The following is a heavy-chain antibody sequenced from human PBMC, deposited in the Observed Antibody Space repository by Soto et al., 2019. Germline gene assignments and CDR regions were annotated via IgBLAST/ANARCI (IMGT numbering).Heavy chain of an antibody. J-gene: IGHJ4*02. CDR1: GFTFSSYA. D-gene: IGHD4-17*01. Sequence: PGGSLRLSCAASGFTFSSYAMSWVRQAPGKGLEWVSAISGSGGSTYYADSVKGRFTISRDNSKNTLYLQMNSLRAEDTAVYYCACYGDALTFFDYWGQGTLVTVSS. V-gene: IGHV3-23*01. CDR2: ISGSGGST. CDR3: ACYGDALTFFDY.